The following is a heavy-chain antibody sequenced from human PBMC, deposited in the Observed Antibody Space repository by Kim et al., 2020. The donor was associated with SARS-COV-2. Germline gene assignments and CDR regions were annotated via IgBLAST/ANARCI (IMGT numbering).Heavy chain of an antibody. V-gene: IGHV3-33*01. CDR3: AHIAAAGRGRFDY. D-gene: IGHD6-13*01. CDR2: IWYDGSNK. Sequence: GGSLRLSCAASGFTFSSYGMHWVRQAPGKGLEWVAVIWYDGSNKYYADSVKGRFTISRDNSKNTLYLQMNSLRAEDTAVYYCAHIAAAGRGRFDYWGQGTLVTVSS. J-gene: IGHJ4*02. CDR1: GFTFSSYG.